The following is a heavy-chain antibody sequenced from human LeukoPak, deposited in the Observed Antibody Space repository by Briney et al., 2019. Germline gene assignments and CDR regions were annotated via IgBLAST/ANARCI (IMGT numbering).Heavy chain of an antibody. D-gene: IGHD3-22*01. Sequence: GGSLRLSCAASGFTFSTYSMNWVRQAPGKGLEWVSYISSSSYTNYADSVKGRFTISRDNAKNSLYLQMNSLRAEDTAVYYCAAESIYYDSSGYYSRWGQGTLVTVSS. CDR2: ISSSSYT. V-gene: IGHV3-21*05. CDR1: GFTFSTYS. J-gene: IGHJ4*02. CDR3: AAESIYYDSSGYYSR.